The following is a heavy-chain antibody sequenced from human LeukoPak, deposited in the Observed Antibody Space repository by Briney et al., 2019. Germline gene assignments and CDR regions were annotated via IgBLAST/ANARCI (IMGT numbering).Heavy chain of an antibody. CDR1: GFSFRNNA. CDR2: ISDNGRST. CDR3: ASTYHYDITGYYPFDY. Sequence: GRSLRLSCAASGFSFRNNAMHWVRQAPGKGLEYVSGISDNGRSTYYADSVKGRFTTSRDNSKNTLWLQMSSIRPEDTAVCYCASTYHYDITGYYPFDYWGQGTLVTVSS. J-gene: IGHJ4*02. D-gene: IGHD3-22*01. V-gene: IGHV3-64D*06.